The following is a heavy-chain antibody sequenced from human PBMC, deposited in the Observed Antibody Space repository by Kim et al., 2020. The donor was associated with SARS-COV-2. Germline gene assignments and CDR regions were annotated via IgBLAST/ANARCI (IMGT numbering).Heavy chain of an antibody. Sequence: SETLSLTCAVYGGSFSGYYWSWIRQPPGKGLEWIGEINHSGSTNYNPSLKSRVTISVDTSKNQFSLKLSSVTAADTAVYYCARAGRYDFWSGYYTKPFDYWGQGTLVTVSS. CDR1: GGSFSGYY. D-gene: IGHD3-3*01. J-gene: IGHJ4*02. V-gene: IGHV4-34*01. CDR3: ARAGRYDFWSGYYTKPFDY. CDR2: INHSGST.